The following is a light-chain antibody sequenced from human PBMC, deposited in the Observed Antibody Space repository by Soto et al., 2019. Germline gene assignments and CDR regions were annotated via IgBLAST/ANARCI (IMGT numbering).Light chain of an antibody. CDR3: ETWDSNTRV. Sequence: QPVLTQSSSASASLGSSVKLTCTLSSGHSSYTIAWHQQQPGKAPRYLMKIEGSGSYNEGSGVPDRFSGSSSGADRYLTISDLQSEDEADYYCETWDSNTRVFGGGTQLTVL. V-gene: IGLV4-60*03. CDR2: IEGSGSY. CDR1: SGHSSYT. J-gene: IGLJ2*01.